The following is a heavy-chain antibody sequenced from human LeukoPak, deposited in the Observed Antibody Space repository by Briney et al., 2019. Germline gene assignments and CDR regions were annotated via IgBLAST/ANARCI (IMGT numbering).Heavy chain of an antibody. CDR2: ISSSSSYT. D-gene: IGHD4-17*01. V-gene: IGHV3-11*06. CDR1: GFTFSDYY. CDR3: ARGAMTTVTTFGY. J-gene: IGHJ4*02. Sequence: GGSLRLSCAASGFTFSDYYMSWIRQAPGKGLEWVSYISSSSSYTNYADSVKGRFTISRDNAKNSLYLQMNSLRAEDTAVYYCARGAMTTVTTFGYWGQGTLVTVSS.